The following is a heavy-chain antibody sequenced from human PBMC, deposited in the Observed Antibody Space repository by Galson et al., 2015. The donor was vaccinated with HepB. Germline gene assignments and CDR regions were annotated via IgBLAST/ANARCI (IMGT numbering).Heavy chain of an antibody. Sequence: SETLSLTCTVSGGSISSYYWSWIRQPPGKGLEWIGHIYYSGSTNYNPSLKSRVTISVDTSKKQFSLKLFSVTAADTAVYYCARRVRGLYCGGDCYSPLGIWGQGTLVTVSS. CDR2: IYYSGST. CDR3: ARRVRGLYCGGDCYSPLGI. J-gene: IGHJ4*02. D-gene: IGHD2-21*02. CDR1: GGSISSYY. V-gene: IGHV4-59*08.